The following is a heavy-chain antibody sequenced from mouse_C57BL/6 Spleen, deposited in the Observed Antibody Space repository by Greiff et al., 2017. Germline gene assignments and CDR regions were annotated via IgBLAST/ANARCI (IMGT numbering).Heavy chain of an antibody. CDR2: ISYDGSN. Sequence: DVHLVESGPGLVKPSQSLSLTCSVTGYSITSGYYWNWIRQFPGNKLEWMGYISYDGSNNYNPSLKNRISITRDTSKNQFFLKLNSVTTEDTATYYCAGDEGYTGMDYWGQGTSVTVSS. J-gene: IGHJ4*01. D-gene: IGHD2-3*01. V-gene: IGHV3-6*01. CDR1: GYSITSGYY. CDR3: AGDEGYTGMDY.